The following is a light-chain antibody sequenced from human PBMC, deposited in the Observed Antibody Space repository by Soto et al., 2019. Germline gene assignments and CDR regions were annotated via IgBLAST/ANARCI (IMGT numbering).Light chain of an antibody. V-gene: IGKV3-20*01. CDR3: QQYGSSPPYT. CDR2: GAS. Sequence: EIVLTQSPGTLSLSPGERATLSCRASQSVSSSYLAWYQQKPGQAPRLLIYGASSRATGIPERFSGSGSGTDFTLTICRLEPEDFAVYYCQQYGSSPPYTLGQGTKLEIK. J-gene: IGKJ2*01. CDR1: QSVSSSY.